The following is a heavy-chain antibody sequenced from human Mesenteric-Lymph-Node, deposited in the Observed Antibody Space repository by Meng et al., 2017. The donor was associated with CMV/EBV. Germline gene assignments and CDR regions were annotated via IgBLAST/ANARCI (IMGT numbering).Heavy chain of an antibody. Sequence: SETLSLTCTVSGYSITSGYYWGWIRQSPGKGLEWIGSMFHGGSTNYNPSLKSRVTISLDPSKNQLSLKLNSATAADTAVYYCARASIYYYHVDVWGQGTTVTVSS. J-gene: IGHJ6*02. V-gene: IGHV4-38-2*02. CDR2: MFHGGST. CDR3: ARASIYYYHVDV. CDR1: GYSITSGYY.